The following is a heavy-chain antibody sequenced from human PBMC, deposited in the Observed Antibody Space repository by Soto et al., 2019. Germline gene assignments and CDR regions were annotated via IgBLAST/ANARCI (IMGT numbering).Heavy chain of an antibody. CDR1: GGTFSSYA. CDR3: AESTSTMVRGVIPHFDY. J-gene: IGHJ4*02. V-gene: IGHV1-69*01. D-gene: IGHD3-10*01. Sequence: QVQLVQSGAEVKKPGSSVKVSCKASGGTFSSYAISWVRQAPGQGIEWMGGIIPIFGTANYAQKFQGRVTITADESTSTAYMELSSLRSEDTAVYYCAESTSTMVRGVIPHFDYWGQGTLVTVSS. CDR2: IIPIFGTA.